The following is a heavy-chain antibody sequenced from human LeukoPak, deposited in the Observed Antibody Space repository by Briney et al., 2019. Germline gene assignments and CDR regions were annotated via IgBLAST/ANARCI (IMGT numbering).Heavy chain of an antibody. CDR1: GFTFSSYA. J-gene: IGHJ4*02. D-gene: IGHD3-3*02. CDR2: ISGSGGST. V-gene: IGHV3-23*01. CDR3: AKDLMFGVVIRLFDY. Sequence: GGSLRLSCAASGFTFSSYAMSWVRQAPGKGLEWVSAISGSGGSTYYADSVKGRFTISRDNSKNTLYLQMNSLRAEDTAVYYCAKDLMFGVVIRLFDYWGQGTLVTVSS.